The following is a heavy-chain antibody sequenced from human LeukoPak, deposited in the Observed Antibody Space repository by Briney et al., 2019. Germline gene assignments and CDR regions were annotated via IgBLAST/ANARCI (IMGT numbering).Heavy chain of an antibody. J-gene: IGHJ4*02. CDR2: IYFSGST. V-gene: IGHV4-4*07. D-gene: IGHD1-7*01. Sequence: PSETLSLTCTVSGGSISTYYWSWIRQPAGKGLEWIGRIYFSGSTNYNPSLKSRATMSVDTSKSQFSLKLSSVIAADTAVYYCARVKTNWSYGPFDYWGQGTLVTVSS. CDR1: GGSISTYY. CDR3: ARVKTNWSYGPFDY.